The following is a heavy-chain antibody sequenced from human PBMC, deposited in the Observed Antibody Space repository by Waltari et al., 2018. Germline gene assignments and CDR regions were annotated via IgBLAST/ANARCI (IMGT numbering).Heavy chain of an antibody. CDR3: ARVTGITIFGVVISLYGMDV. V-gene: IGHV1-8*01. CDR1: GYTFTSYD. J-gene: IGHJ6*02. D-gene: IGHD3-3*01. CDR2: MNPNRGNT. Sequence: QVQLVQSGAEVKKPGASVKVSCKASGYTFTSYDINWVRQATGQGLEWMGWMNPNRGNTGYAQKFQGRVTMTRNTSISTAYMELSSLRSEDTAVYYCARVTGITIFGVVISLYGMDVWGQGTTVTVSS.